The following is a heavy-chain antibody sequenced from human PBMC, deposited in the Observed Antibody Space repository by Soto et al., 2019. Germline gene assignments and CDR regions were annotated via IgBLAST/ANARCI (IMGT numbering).Heavy chain of an antibody. CDR2: ISGSGGST. V-gene: IGHV3-23*01. CDR1: GFTFSSYA. Sequence: EVQLLESGGGLAQPGGSLRLSCAASGFTFSSYAMSWVRQAPGKGLEWVSAISGSGGSTYYADSVKGRFTISRDNSKNTLYLQMNSLRAEDTAVYYCAKDLTVGATGYYYYYGMDVWGQGTTVTVSS. CDR3: AKDLTVGATGYYYYYGMDV. D-gene: IGHD1-26*01. J-gene: IGHJ6*02.